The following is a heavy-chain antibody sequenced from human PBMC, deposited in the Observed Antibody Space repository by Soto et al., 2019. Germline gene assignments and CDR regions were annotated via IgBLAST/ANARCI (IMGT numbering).Heavy chain of an antibody. Sequence: SETLRIPCVLYRGFLSGHYWSRLRQPPGKGLEWIGEMNHSGGTSYNPALKSRVTISVDTSKSPFSLKLTSVSAADRAVYYCARGRVDTVDSSGFYEYCGQGTPVTV. CDR3: ARGRVDTVDSSGFYEY. CDR1: RGFLSGHY. D-gene: IGHD3-22*01. CDR2: MNHSGGT. V-gene: IGHV4-34*01. J-gene: IGHJ4*02.